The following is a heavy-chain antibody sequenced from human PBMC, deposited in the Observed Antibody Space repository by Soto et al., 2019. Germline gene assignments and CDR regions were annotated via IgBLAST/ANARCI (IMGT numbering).Heavy chain of an antibody. CDR3: ARVMGCSTRAAAGKCFGP. J-gene: IGHJ5*02. Sequence: QVQLVQSGAEVKKPGASVKVSCKASGYTFTSYDINWVRQATGQGLEWMGWVNPNSGNTGYAQKFQGRVTMTRNTSICTAYLELSSLRSEDTDVYYWARVMGCSTRAAAGKCFGPWGQGSLVNAS. CDR2: VNPNSGNT. V-gene: IGHV1-8*01. D-gene: IGHD6-13*01. CDR1: GYTFTSYD.